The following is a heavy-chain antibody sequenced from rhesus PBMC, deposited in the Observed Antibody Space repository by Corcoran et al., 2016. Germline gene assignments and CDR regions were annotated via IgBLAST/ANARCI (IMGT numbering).Heavy chain of an antibody. D-gene: IGHD3-16*01. CDR1: GGSISSSHW. V-gene: IGHV4-93*02. Sequence: VQLQDSGPAVVTPSATLSLPCAVSGGSISSSHWWSWFRPSPGQGLGWIGSIDGRGGSTEYNPSIKSRVNISIDKSKNQFSLKLSSVTAADTAVYYCARLGDYILYYFDYWGQGVLVTVSS. CDR3: ARLGDYILYYFDY. CDR2: IDGRGGST. J-gene: IGHJ4*01.